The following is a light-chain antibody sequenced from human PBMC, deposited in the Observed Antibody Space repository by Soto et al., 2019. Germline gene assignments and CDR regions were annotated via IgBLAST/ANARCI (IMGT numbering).Light chain of an antibody. Sequence: QSVLTQPPSASGTPGQRVTISCSGSSSNIGSNSVYWYQQFPGTAPKLLIYRNNQRPSGVPDRFSGSKSGTSATLGITGFQTGDEADYYCGSWDSSLSAYVFGTGTKLTVL. CDR2: RNN. CDR3: GSWDSSLSAYV. V-gene: IGLV1-47*01. J-gene: IGLJ1*01. CDR1: SSNIGSNS.